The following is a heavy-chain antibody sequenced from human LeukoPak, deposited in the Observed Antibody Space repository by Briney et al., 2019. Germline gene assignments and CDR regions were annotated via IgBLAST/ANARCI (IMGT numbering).Heavy chain of an antibody. CDR2: INHSGST. CDR1: GGSFSGYY. CDR3: ARINYDSSGSFDY. D-gene: IGHD3-22*01. Sequence: SETLSLTCAVSGGSFSGYYWSWIRQPPGKGLEWIGEINHSGSTNYNPSLKSRVTISVDTSKNQSSLKLSSVTAADTAVYYCARINYDSSGSFDYWGQGTLVTVSS. J-gene: IGHJ4*02. V-gene: IGHV4-34*01.